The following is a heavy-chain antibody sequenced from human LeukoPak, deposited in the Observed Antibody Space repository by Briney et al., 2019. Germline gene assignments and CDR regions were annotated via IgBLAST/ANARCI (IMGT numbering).Heavy chain of an antibody. D-gene: IGHD2-21*01. CDR3: ARQIVSGSMGCDF. Sequence: ASVKVSCKASAHTFSGYYIHWVRQAPGQGLEWMGWINFNSGGKIFAEKFQDRVTMARDTSISTAYMELSRLRSDDTAVYYCARQIVSGSMGCDFWGQGTLVTVSS. V-gene: IGHV1-2*02. CDR1: AHTFSGYY. CDR2: INFNSGGK. J-gene: IGHJ4*02.